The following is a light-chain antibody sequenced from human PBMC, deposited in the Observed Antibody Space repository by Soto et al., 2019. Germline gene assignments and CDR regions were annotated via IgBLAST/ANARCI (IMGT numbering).Light chain of an antibody. Sequence: QPVSVSGSPGQSITISCTGTSSDVGGYNYVSWYQQHPGKAPKLMIYDVSNRPSGVSNRFSGSKSGNTASLTISGLQAEDEADYYCSSYTSSSTWVFGGGTKLTVL. V-gene: IGLV2-14*01. J-gene: IGLJ3*02. CDR3: SSYTSSSTWV. CDR1: SSDVGGYNY. CDR2: DVS.